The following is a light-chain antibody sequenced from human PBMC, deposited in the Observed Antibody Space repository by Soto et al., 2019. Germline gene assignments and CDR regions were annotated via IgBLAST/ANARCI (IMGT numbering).Light chain of an antibody. CDR2: SNN. CDR3: AAWDDSLSGYV. V-gene: IGLV1-44*01. Sequence: QSVLTQPPSASGTPGRRVTISCSGSSSNIGGNAVNWYQQLPGTTPKLLIYSNNQRPSGVPDRFSGSKFGTSASLAISGLQSEDEADYYCAAWDDSLSGYVFGTGTKVTVL. J-gene: IGLJ1*01. CDR1: SSNIGGNA.